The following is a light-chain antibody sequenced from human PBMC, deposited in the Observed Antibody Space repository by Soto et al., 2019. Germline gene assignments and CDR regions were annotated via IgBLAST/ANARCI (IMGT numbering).Light chain of an antibody. V-gene: IGKV1-39*01. Sequence: DIQMTQSPSSLSASVGDRVTITFRASQSISRHLNWYQQKPGRAPNLLIYAASSLQSGVPSRFSGSGSGTDFNLTVSSLQPEDFATYYCQQSYSSPPLFTFGPGTKVD. CDR2: AAS. CDR1: QSISRH. J-gene: IGKJ3*01. CDR3: QQSYSSPPLFT.